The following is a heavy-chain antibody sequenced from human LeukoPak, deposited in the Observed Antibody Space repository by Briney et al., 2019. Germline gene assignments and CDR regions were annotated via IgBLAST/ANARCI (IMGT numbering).Heavy chain of an antibody. D-gene: IGHD4/OR15-4a*01. Sequence: TGGSLSLSCAASGFTVSSNYMSWVRQSPGKGLEWLSVIYSGGSTYYADSVKGRFNIYRDHSKNTLYLQLNSLRAEDTAVYYCARNRDYGQTGYFDYWGQGTLVTVSS. J-gene: IGHJ4*02. CDR3: ARNRDYGQTGYFDY. CDR1: GFTVSSNY. V-gene: IGHV3-66*01. CDR2: IYSGGST.